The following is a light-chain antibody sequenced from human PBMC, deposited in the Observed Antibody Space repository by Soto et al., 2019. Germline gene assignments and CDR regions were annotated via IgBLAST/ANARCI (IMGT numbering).Light chain of an antibody. CDR2: DAS. CDR3: QQYGSSPLT. V-gene: IGKV3-20*01. J-gene: IGKJ4*01. Sequence: EIVLTRSPGTLSLSPGQRATLSCRASQSVSTNYLVWYQQKPGQAPRLLIYDASNRATGIPDRFSGSGSGTDFTLTISRLEPEDFAVYYCQQYGSSPLTFGGGTKVEIK. CDR1: QSVSTNY.